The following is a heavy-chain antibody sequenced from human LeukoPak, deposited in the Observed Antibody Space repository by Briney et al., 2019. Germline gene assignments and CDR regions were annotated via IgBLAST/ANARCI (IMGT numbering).Heavy chain of an antibody. Sequence: GGSLRLSCAASGFTFSSYAMTWVRQAPGKGLEWVSGISGSGGSTYYADSVKGRFTISRDNSKNTLYLQMNSLRDEDTAVYYCARDSKLSFDSWGQGTLVTVSS. D-gene: IGHD5-18*01. CDR3: ARDSKLSFDS. CDR2: ISGSGGST. J-gene: IGHJ4*02. CDR1: GFTFSSYA. V-gene: IGHV3-23*01.